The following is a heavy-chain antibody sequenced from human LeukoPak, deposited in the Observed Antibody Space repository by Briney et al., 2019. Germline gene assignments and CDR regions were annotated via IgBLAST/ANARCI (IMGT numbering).Heavy chain of an antibody. CDR1: GGTFLNYA. CDR3: ASSRGLLHYYMDV. CDR2: IIPIFGVA. V-gene: IGHV1-69*05. J-gene: IGHJ6*03. D-gene: IGHD3-22*01. Sequence: SVKVSCKASGGTFLNYAFSWVRQAPGQGLEWMGGIIPIFGVANYAQKFQDRVTITTDESTTTVYMELSSLRSDDTAVYYCASSRGLLHYYMDVWGKRTTVTVSS.